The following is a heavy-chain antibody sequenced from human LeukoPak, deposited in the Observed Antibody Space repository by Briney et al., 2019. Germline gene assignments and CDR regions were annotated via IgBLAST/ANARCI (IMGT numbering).Heavy chain of an antibody. CDR2: IYYSGST. V-gene: IGHV4-59*01. CDR3: ARDGSTGLDY. J-gene: IGHJ4*02. D-gene: IGHD3-10*01. Sequence: SETLSLTCTVSGGSISSYYWSWIRQPPGKGLEWIGYIYYSGSTNHNPSLKSRVTISVDTSKNQFSLKLSSVTAADTAVYYCARDGSTGLDYWGQGTLVTVSS. CDR1: GGSISSYY.